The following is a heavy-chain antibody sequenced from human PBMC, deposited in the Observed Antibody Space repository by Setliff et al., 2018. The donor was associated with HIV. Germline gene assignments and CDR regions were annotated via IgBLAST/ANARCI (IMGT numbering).Heavy chain of an antibody. Sequence: PGGSLRLSCVASAFTFSSYPMHWARQAPGKWLEWVAAVSYDGGEEHYADSVNDRFTITRDNSRNTLYLQMNSLRPEDTAVYYCARDQIAGRIIYYYYYGMDVWGQGTSVTVSS. J-gene: IGHJ6*02. CDR1: AFTFSSYP. D-gene: IGHD1-20*01. V-gene: IGHV3-30*04. CDR3: ARDQIAGRIIYYYYYGMDV. CDR2: VSYDGGEE.